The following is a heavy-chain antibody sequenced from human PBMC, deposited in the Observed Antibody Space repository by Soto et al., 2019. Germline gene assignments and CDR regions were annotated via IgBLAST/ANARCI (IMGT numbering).Heavy chain of an antibody. J-gene: IGHJ5*02. D-gene: IGHD6-13*01. CDR1: GGTFSSYT. V-gene: IGHV1-69*02. CDR3: LRIAAAGRTSS. Sequence: QVQLVQSGAEVKKPGSSVKVSCKASGGTFSSYTISWVRQAPGQGLEWMGRIIPILGIANYAQKFQGRVTITADKSTSTAYMALSSLRSKNMCVYYCLRIAAAGRTSSWGQGTLVTVSS. CDR2: IIPILGIA.